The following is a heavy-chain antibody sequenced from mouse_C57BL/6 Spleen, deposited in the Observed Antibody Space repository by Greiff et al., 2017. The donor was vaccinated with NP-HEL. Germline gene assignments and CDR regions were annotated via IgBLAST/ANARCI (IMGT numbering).Heavy chain of an antibody. V-gene: IGHV1-50*01. CDR1: GYTFTSYW. Sequence: QVQLQQPGAELVKPGASVKLSCKASGYTFTSYWMQWVKQRPGQGLEWIGEIDPSDSYTNYNQKFKAKATLTVDTSSSTAYMPLSSLTSEDSAVYYCARSLLLLRFDYWGQGTTLTVSS. CDR3: ARSLLLLRFDY. D-gene: IGHD1-1*01. J-gene: IGHJ2*01. CDR2: IDPSDSYT.